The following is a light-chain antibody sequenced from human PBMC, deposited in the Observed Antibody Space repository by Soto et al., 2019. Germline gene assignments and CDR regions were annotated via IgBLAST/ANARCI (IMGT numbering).Light chain of an antibody. CDR1: QGISSY. CDR3: QQLNSYPIT. V-gene: IGKV1-9*01. Sequence: IHLTRSPSSLSASVGDMFTITCRASQGISSYLAWYQQKPGKAPKLLIYAASTLQSGVPSRFSGSGSGTDFTLTISSLQPEDFATYYCQQLNSYPITFGQGTRLEIK. J-gene: IGKJ5*01. CDR2: AAS.